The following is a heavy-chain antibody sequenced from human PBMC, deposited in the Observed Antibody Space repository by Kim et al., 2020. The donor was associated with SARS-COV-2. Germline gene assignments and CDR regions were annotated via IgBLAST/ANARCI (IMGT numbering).Heavy chain of an antibody. Sequence: GGSLRLSCVASGVSFTNAWMSWVRQAPGKGLEWVGRIISEAAGGTTAYAAPVRGRFTNSRDDSKNTAYLDMDSLKTEDTSVYYCTTDPGDAYGFGPGFWGQGTPVTLSS. V-gene: IGHV3-15*01. D-gene: IGHD3-16*01. CDR3: TTDPGDAYGFGPGF. CDR2: IISEAAGGTT. J-gene: IGHJ4*02. CDR1: GVSFTNAW.